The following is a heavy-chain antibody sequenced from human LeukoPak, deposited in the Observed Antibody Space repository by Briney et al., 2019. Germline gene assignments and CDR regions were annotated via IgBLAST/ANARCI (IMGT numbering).Heavy chain of an antibody. CDR3: ARDMEQWLVQDWYFDL. CDR1: GFTFSNYW. V-gene: IGHV3-33*08. J-gene: IGHJ2*01. D-gene: IGHD6-19*01. Sequence: GGSLRLSCVASGFTFSNYWMSWVRQAPGKGLEWVAVIGYDGRNKYYADSVKGRFIISRDNSKNTLYLQMNILRAEDTAVYYCARDMEQWLVQDWYFDLWGRGTLVTVSS. CDR2: IGYDGRNK.